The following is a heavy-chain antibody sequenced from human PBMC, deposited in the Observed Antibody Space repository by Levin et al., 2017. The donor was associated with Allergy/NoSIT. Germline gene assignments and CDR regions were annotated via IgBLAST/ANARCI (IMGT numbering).Heavy chain of an antibody. CDR1: GFTFSNYW. CDR3: AKDYPSGGFDP. CDR2: INQVGTEK. V-gene: IGHV3-7*01. J-gene: IGHJ5*02. D-gene: IGHD2-8*02. Sequence: ASVKVSCAASGFTFSNYWMTWVRQAPGKGLEWVANINQVGTEKIYVDSLKGRFTISRDNSKNTLYLQMNSLRAEDTAVYYCAKDYPSGGFDPWGQGTLVTVSS.